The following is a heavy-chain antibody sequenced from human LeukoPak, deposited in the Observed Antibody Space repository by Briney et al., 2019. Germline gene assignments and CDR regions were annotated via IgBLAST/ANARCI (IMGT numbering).Heavy chain of an antibody. CDR3: TKSSSRLETSPLDY. CDR2: IRFGGNEK. D-gene: IGHD1-1*01. CDR1: GFTFFDYD. J-gene: IGHJ4*02. V-gene: IGHV3-30*02. Sequence: GGSLRLSCAASGFTFFDYDLHWVRQAPGKGLEGGAFIRFGGNEKYYAGSVKGRFAIARDNSENTMYLQMNTLRREDTAIYYCTKSSSRLETSPLDYWGQGTLVTVSS.